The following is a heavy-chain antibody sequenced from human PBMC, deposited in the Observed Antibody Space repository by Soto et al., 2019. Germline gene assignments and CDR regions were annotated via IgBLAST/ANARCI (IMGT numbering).Heavy chain of an antibody. CDR2: IYHSGST. J-gene: IGHJ5*02. D-gene: IGHD1-26*01. CDR1: GDSINSVDHY. Sequence: PSETLCLTCTVSGDSINSVDHYWSWIRQPPGKGLEWMGYIYHSGSTHYNPSLNSRLTISIDTSTNRFSLNLTSVTAADTAVYFCARLRWETEHNWFDPCGQGDLVTVSS. CDR3: ARLRWETEHNWFDP. V-gene: IGHV4-30-4*01.